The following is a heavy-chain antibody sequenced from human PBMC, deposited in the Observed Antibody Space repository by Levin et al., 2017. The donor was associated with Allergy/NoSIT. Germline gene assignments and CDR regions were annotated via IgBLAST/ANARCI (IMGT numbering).Heavy chain of an antibody. Sequence: GGSLRLSCAASGFTFSSYGMNWVRQAPGKGLQWVSGFSGSGGSTYYADSVKGRFTISRDNSKNTLYLQMNSLRAEDTAVYYCARGGCSTASCRGPFDNWGQGTLVIVSS. J-gene: IGHJ4*02. CDR2: FSGSGGST. V-gene: IGHV3-23*01. CDR3: ARGGCSTASCRGPFDN. CDR1: GFTFSSYG. D-gene: IGHD2-2*01.